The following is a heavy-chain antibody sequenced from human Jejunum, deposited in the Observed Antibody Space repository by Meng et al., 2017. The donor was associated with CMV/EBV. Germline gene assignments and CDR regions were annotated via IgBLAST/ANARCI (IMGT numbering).Heavy chain of an antibody. Sequence: QVRVQHSGPVPGKPAGTFTPTCTASGVSISRSNYYCDWIRHPPGNGLKWIGSISYRGTTYYTPSLKRRITISLDTSNNQFSLRLTSVTAADSAVYYCAISPLSWFDPWGQGTLVTVSS. CDR1: GVSISRSNYY. CDR2: ISYRGTT. V-gene: IGHV4-39*07. CDR3: AISPLSWFDP. J-gene: IGHJ5*02.